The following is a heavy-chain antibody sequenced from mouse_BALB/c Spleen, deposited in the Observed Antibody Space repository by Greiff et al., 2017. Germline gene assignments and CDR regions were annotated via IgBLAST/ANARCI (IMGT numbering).Heavy chain of an antibody. J-gene: IGHJ3*01. CDR3: AREGLYYPFAY. Sequence: QVHVKQSGPQLVRPGASVKISCKASGYSFTSYWMHWVKQRPGQGLEWIGMIDPSDSETRLNQKFKDKATLTVDKSSSTAYMQLSSPTSEDSAVYYCAREGLYYPFAYWGQGTLVTVSA. CDR2: IDPSDSET. V-gene: IGHV1S127*01. CDR1: GYSFTSYW. D-gene: IGHD2-1*01.